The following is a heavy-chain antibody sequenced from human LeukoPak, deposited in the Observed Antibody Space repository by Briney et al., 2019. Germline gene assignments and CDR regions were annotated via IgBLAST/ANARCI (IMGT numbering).Heavy chain of an antibody. V-gene: IGHV3-74*01. D-gene: IGHD1-26*01. Sequence: GSLRLSCEASGFPFSSHWMHWVRQAPGKGLVWISNIRGDGGLFGYADSVKGRFAVSRDNAKNTLYLHMDSLRAEDTAVYYCARDEVGAPPIDYWGQGSLVTVSS. CDR2: IRGDGGLF. CDR1: GFPFSSHW. CDR3: ARDEVGAPPIDY. J-gene: IGHJ4*02.